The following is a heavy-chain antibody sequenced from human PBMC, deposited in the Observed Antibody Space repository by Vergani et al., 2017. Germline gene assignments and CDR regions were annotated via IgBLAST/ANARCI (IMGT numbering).Heavy chain of an antibody. D-gene: IGHD6-19*01. J-gene: IGHJ6*02. CDR2: IYYSGST. V-gene: IGHV4-39*07. CDR1: GGSISSSSYY. CDR3: ARGRWPQWLPRRFYYYYYGMDV. Sequence: QLQLQESGPGLVKPSETLSLTCTVSGGSISSSSYYWGWIRQPPGKGLEWIGSIYYSGSTYYNPSLKSRVTISVDTSKNQFSLKLSSVTAADAAVYYCARGRWPQWLPRRFYYYYYGMDVWGQGTTVTVSS.